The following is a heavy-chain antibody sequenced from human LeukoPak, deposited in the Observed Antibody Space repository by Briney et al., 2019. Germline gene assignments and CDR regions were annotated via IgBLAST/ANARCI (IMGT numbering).Heavy chain of an antibody. Sequence: PSETLSLTCTVSGGSISSYYWSWIRQPAGKGLEWIGRIYTSGSTNYNPSLKSRVTMSVDTSKNQFSLKLSSVTAADTAVYYCARDSGNIAAAGYWFDPWGQGTLVTVSS. CDR3: ARDSGNIAAAGYWFDP. D-gene: IGHD6-13*01. J-gene: IGHJ5*02. CDR2: IYTSGST. CDR1: GGSISSYY. V-gene: IGHV4-4*07.